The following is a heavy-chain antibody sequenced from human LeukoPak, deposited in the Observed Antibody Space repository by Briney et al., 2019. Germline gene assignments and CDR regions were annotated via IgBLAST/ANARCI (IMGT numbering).Heavy chain of an antibody. J-gene: IGHJ4*02. V-gene: IGHV4-34*01. CDR3: ARGVLEMATILGTPKYYFDY. Sequence: SETLSLTCAVYGGSFSGYYWSWIRQPPGKGLEWIGEINHSGSTNYNSSLKSRVTISVDTSENQFSLKLSSVTAADTAVYYCARGVLEMATILGTPKYYFDYWGQGTLVTVSS. CDR2: INHSGST. CDR1: GGSFSGYY. D-gene: IGHD5-24*01.